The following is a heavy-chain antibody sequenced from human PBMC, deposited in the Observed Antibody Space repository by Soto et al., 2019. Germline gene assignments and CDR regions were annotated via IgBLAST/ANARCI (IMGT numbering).Heavy chain of an antibody. Sequence: QVQLQESGPGLVKPSETLSLTCTVSGGSISSYYWSWIRQPPGHGMEWVGYIYYSGSTNYNPSLKSRVTISVDTSKNQFSLKLSSVTAADTSVYYCARRYGSCFDYWGQGTLGTVSS. CDR2: IYYSGST. V-gene: IGHV4-59*08. J-gene: IGHJ4*02. D-gene: IGHD3-10*01. CDR3: ARRYGSCFDY. CDR1: GGSISSYY.